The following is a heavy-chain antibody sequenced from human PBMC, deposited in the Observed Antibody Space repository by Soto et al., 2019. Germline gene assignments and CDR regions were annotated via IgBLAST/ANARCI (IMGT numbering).Heavy chain of an antibody. V-gene: IGHV3-21*06. J-gene: IGHJ4*02. Sequence: PXGCLRLSCAASGFTFSDYTLHWVRRAPGKALEWVSSISVIRDYIRYADSVKGRFTISRDNAKTSLYLQMNSLTAEDTAVYYCAREGVHNYTEYYFDYWGQGTLVTVSS. D-gene: IGHD3-10*01. CDR3: AREGVHNYTEYYFDY. CDR1: GFTFSDYT. CDR2: ISVIRDYI.